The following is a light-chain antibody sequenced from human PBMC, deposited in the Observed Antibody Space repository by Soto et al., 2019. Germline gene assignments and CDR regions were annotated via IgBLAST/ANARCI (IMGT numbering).Light chain of an antibody. CDR2: EVF. V-gene: IGLV2-23*02. J-gene: IGLJ2*01. CDR1: SSDVGSSNL. Sequence: QSALTQPASVSGSPGQSITISCTGPSSDVGSSNLVSWYQQYPGKAPKLIIFEVFKRPSGVSHRFSGSKSGNTASLTISGLQAEDEANYYCCSYAGRATYVFGGGTKLTVL. CDR3: CSYAGRATYV.